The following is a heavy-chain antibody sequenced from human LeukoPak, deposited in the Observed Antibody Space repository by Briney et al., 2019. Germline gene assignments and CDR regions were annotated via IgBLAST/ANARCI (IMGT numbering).Heavy chain of an antibody. CDR1: GVSISSYY. D-gene: IGHD3-10*01. CDR2: IYTSGST. Sequence: SETLSLTCTGSGVSISSYYWSWIRQPDGKGLEWIGRIYTSGSTNYNPSLKSRVTMSVDTSKNQFSLKLSSVTAADTAVYYCAREAYYYAPDYWGQGTLVTVSS. V-gene: IGHV4-4*07. J-gene: IGHJ4*02. CDR3: AREAYYYAPDY.